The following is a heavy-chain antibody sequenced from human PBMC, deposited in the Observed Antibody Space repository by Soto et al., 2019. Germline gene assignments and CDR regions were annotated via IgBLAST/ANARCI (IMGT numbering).Heavy chain of an antibody. CDR1: GYTFTSYA. CDR2: INAGNGNT. CDR3: ARGLGLYYFDY. D-gene: IGHD1-26*01. Sequence: QVQLVQSGAEVKKPGASVKVSCKASGYTFTSYAMHWVRQAPGQRLEWMGWINAGNGNTKYSQQFQGRVTITRDTSASTADMELRSLRSEDTAVYYCARGLGLYYFDYWGQGTLVTVSS. V-gene: IGHV1-3*01. J-gene: IGHJ4*02.